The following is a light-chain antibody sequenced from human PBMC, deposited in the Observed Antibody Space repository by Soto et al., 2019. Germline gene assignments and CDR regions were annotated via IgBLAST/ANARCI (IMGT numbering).Light chain of an antibody. CDR1: QSVSSSY. J-gene: IGKJ5*01. V-gene: IGKV3-20*01. CDR2: GAS. Sequence: EIVLTQSPGPLSLSPGERATLSCRASQSVSSSYLAWYQQKSGQAPRLLIYGASSRATGIPDRFSGSGSGTDFTLTISRLEPEDFAVYYCQQYGSSPRITFGQGTRLEIK. CDR3: QQYGSSPRIT.